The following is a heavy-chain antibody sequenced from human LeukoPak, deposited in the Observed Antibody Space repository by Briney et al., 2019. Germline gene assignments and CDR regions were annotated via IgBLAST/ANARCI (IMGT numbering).Heavy chain of an antibody. Sequence: PSETLSLTCAVSGGSIGSSAYSWGWIRQPPGKGLEWMGSISYTGTTYYNPSLKSRVTISLDTSKNQFSLKLISVTAADTALYYCTREGPHGSGIYYNPLDYWGQGALVIVSS. CDR3: TREGPHGSGIYYNPLDY. CDR1: GGSIGSSAYS. J-gene: IGHJ4*02. D-gene: IGHD3-10*01. V-gene: IGHV4-39*02. CDR2: ISYTGTT.